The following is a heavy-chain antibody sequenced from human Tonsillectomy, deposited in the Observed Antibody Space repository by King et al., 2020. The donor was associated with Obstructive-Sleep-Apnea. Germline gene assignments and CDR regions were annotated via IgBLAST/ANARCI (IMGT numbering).Heavy chain of an antibody. Sequence: HVQLQESGPGLVKPSQTLSLTCTVSGGSISSGNYYWSWIRQPPGKGLGWIGYIYDSGSTYYNPSLKGRVTISLDTSNNQFYLNMSSVTAADTAVYYCARVDTAMPPSWFDPWGQGTLVTVSS. CDR1: GGSISSGNYY. V-gene: IGHV4-30-4*01. CDR2: IYDSGST. J-gene: IGHJ5*02. CDR3: ARVDTAMPPSWFDP. D-gene: IGHD5-18*01.